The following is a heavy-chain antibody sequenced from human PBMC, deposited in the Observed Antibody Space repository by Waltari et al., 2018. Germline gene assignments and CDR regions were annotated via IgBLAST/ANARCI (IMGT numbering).Heavy chain of an antibody. J-gene: IGHJ4*02. Sequence: QVQLVQSGTEVKKPGASVKVYCQASGYRFTDYRRHWVRQTPGQGLVWLGWINPKKGETKYELNLLGMVTMTRDTAINAVFMDLSGLRSGATAVFYCAMDPGPIVGAPDYWGQGTLVTVSS. V-gene: IGHV1-2*07. CDR2: INPKKGET. CDR1: GYRFTDYR. CDR3: AMDPGPIVGAPDY. D-gene: IGHD1-26*01.